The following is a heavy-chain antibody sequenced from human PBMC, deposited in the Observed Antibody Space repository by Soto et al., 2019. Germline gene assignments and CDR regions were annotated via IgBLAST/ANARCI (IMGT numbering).Heavy chain of an antibody. V-gene: IGHV3-66*01. CDR1: GFTVSDDY. CDR3: ARDPGDRNCISL. J-gene: IGHJ6*02. D-gene: IGHD3-3*02. Sequence: EVQVVESGGDLVQPGGSLRLSCAASGFTVSDDYMNWVRQAPGKGLEWVSVIYRGGGRYYADSVKGRFTISRDNSKNMLYIQINSRRAEDTAVYYCARDPGDRNCISLWGQWTTVTVSS. CDR2: IYRGGGR.